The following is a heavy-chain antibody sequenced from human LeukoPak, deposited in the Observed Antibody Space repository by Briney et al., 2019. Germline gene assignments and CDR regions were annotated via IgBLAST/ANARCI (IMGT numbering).Heavy chain of an antibody. V-gene: IGHV3-9*01. CDR3: AKDIVGSAMTGIDY. CDR2: ISWNSNTK. Sequence: GRSLRLSCAASGFDFDDYAMQWVRQAPGKGLEWVSSISWNSNTKGYADSVKGRFTISRDNAKHSLYLQMDSLRPEDTALYYCAKDIVGSAMTGIDYWGQGTLVTVSS. D-gene: IGHD1-1*01. CDR1: GFDFDDYA. J-gene: IGHJ4*02.